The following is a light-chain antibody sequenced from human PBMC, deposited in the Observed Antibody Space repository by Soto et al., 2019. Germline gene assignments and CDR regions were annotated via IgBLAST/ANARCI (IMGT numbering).Light chain of an antibody. CDR3: QQRGNWPLT. V-gene: IGKV3-11*01. Sequence: EIVLTQSPATLSLSPGERATLSCRASQSVSSYLAWYQQKPGQAPRLLIYDASNRATGIPARFSGSGSGTDFTLTISRLEPEDFAIYYCQQRGNWPLTFGGGTKVEIK. J-gene: IGKJ4*01. CDR2: DAS. CDR1: QSVSSY.